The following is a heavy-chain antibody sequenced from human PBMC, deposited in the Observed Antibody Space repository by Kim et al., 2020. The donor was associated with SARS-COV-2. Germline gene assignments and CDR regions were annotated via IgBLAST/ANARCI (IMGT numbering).Heavy chain of an antibody. Sequence: TTDYAAPVKGRFTSSRDDSKNTLYLQMNSLKIEDTAVYYCTTDLSTISDYWGQGTLVTVSS. V-gene: IGHV3-15*01. CDR2: TT. CDR3: TTDLSTISDY. D-gene: IGHD1-1*01. J-gene: IGHJ4*02.